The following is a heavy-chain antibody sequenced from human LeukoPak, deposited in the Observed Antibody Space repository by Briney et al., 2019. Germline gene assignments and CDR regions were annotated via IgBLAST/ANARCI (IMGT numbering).Heavy chain of an antibody. Sequence: GGSLRLSCAASGFXFSDHYMDWVRQAPGKGLEWVGRSRNKANSYTTEYAASVKGRFTISRDDSKNSLYLQMNSLKTEDTAVYYCARGFRAFDIWGQGTMVTVSS. J-gene: IGHJ3*02. V-gene: IGHV3-72*01. CDR2: SRNKANSYTT. CDR3: ARGFRAFDI. CDR1: GFXFSDHY. D-gene: IGHD2-21*01.